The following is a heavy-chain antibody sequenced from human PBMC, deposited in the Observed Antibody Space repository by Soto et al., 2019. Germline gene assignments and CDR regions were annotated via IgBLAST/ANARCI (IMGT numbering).Heavy chain of an antibody. CDR2: ISGSGKIT. V-gene: IGHV3-23*01. Sequence: PGGCLTLSCAPSGFLFRSYALGWVSQAPGKGLEWISVISGSGKITLYTDSVKGRFTISRDNAKNSLYLQMNSLRAEDTAVYFCATDRAIDYSWSYYPFDYWGQGTPVTVSS. D-gene: IGHD1-26*01. CDR1: GFLFRSYA. J-gene: IGHJ4*02. CDR3: ATDRAIDYSWSYYPFDY.